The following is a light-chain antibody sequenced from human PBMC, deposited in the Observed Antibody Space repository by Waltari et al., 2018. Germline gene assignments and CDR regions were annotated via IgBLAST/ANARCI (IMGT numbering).Light chain of an antibody. CDR3: SSYTSSSTWV. Sequence: QSALTQPASVSGSPGQSITISCTGTSRDVGGYKYVPWYQQHPGKAPKLMIYDVSKRPSGVSNRFSGSKSGNTASLTISGLQAEDEADYYCSSYTSSSTWVFGGGTKLTVL. CDR2: DVS. V-gene: IGLV2-14*01. J-gene: IGLJ3*02. CDR1: SRDVGGYKY.